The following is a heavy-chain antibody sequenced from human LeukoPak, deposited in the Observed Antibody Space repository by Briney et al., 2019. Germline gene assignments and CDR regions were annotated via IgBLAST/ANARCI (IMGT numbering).Heavy chain of an antibody. J-gene: IGHJ4*02. CDR2: IYYSGST. D-gene: IGHD1-1*01. V-gene: IGHV4-31*03. CDR1: GGSISSGGYY. Sequence: PSQTLSLTCTVSGGSISSGGYYWSWIRQHPGKGLEWIGYIYYSGSTCYNPSLKSRVTISVDTSKNQFSLKLSSVTAADTAVYYCARGGTHGVYFDYWGQGTLVTVSS. CDR3: ARGGTHGVYFDY.